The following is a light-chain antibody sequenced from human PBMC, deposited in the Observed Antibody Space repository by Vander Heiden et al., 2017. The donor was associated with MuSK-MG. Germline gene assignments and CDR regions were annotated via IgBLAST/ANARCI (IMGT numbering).Light chain of an antibody. Sequence: QSARTQPSPVSGAAGQPIPIACARTRCPVVGFNYGSWYQQHPGTAPKLLIYDVSYRPSGISAPFSGSTSASTASLPISALEDEDEADYYCSSYTTAGTLVLGTGTWLTVL. CDR3: SSYTTAGTLV. V-gene: IGLV2-14*03. CDR1: RCPVVGFNY. J-gene: IGLJ1*01. CDR2: DVS.